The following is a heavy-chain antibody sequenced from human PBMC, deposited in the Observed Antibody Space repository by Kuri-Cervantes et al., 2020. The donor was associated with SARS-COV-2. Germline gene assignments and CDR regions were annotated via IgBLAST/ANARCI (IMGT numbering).Heavy chain of an antibody. V-gene: IGHV3-48*02. CDR2: ISSSSSTI. CDR3: ARDANYGSRLPRKFDY. D-gene: IGHD5-12*01. Sequence: GGSLRLSCAASGFTFSSYSMNWVRQAPGKGLEWVSYISSSSSTIYYADSVKGRFTISRDNAKNSLYLQMNSLRDEDTAVYNCARDANYGSRLPRKFDYWGQGTLVTVSS. J-gene: IGHJ4*02. CDR1: GFTFSSYS.